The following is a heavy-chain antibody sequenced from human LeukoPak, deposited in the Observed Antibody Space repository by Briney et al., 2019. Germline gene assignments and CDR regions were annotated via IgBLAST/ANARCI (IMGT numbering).Heavy chain of an antibody. V-gene: IGHV4-38-2*02. CDR2: IYYTGST. CDR3: ARLDVLRYFDWIDYFDY. J-gene: IGHJ4*02. CDR1: GYSISSGYY. Sequence: SETLSLTCTVSGYSISSGYYWGWIRQPPGKGLEWIGYIYYTGSTYYNPSLKSRVTISVDTSKNQFSLKLSSVTAADTAVYYCARLDVLRYFDWIDYFDYWGQGTLVTVSS. D-gene: IGHD3-9*01.